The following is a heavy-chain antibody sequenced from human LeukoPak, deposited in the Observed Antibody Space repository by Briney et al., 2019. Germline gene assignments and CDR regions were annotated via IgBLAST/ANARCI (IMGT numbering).Heavy chain of an antibody. V-gene: IGHV3-21*01. CDR2: ISSSSSYI. CDR3: AREGYSSSPNDAFDI. Sequence: GGSLRLSCAASGFTFSSYSMNWVRQAPGKGLEWASSISSSSSYIYYADSVKGRFTISRDNAKNSLYLQMNSLRAEDTAVYYCAREGYSSSPNDAFDIWGQGTMVTVSS. D-gene: IGHD6-6*01. CDR1: GFTFSSYS. J-gene: IGHJ3*02.